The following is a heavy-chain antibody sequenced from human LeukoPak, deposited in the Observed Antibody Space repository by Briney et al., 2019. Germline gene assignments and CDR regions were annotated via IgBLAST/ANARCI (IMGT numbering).Heavy chain of an antibody. Sequence: PGGSLRLSCAASGFTFSSYSMNWVRQAPGKGLEWVSYISSSSSTIYYADSVKGRFTISRDNAKNSLYLQMNSLRAEDTAVYYCARGPIVVVPAAIDYYMDVWGKGTTVTVSS. J-gene: IGHJ6*03. CDR2: ISSSSSTI. D-gene: IGHD2-2*01. V-gene: IGHV3-48*01. CDR1: GFTFSSYS. CDR3: ARGPIVVVPAAIDYYMDV.